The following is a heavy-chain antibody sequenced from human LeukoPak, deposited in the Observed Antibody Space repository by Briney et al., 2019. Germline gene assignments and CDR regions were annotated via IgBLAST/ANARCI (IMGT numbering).Heavy chain of an antibody. J-gene: IGHJ5*02. V-gene: IGHV4-59*01. D-gene: IGHD3-10*01. CDR3: ARDLGRGGPRIDTWFDP. CDR1: GGSISGYY. Sequence: PSETLSRACTVSGGSISGYYWSWIRQPPGKGLEWMGYIYYSGSTNYNPSLKSRVTISVDTSKNQFSLKLSSLTAADTAVYYCARDLGRGGPRIDTWFDPWGQGTLVTVSS. CDR2: IYYSGST.